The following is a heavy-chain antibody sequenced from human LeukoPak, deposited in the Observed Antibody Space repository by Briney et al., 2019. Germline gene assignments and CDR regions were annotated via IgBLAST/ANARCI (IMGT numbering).Heavy chain of an antibody. CDR1: GFTFSSYA. D-gene: IGHD4-23*01. Sequence: GGSLRLSCAASGFTFSSYAMSWVRQAPGKGLEWVSAISGSGGSTYYADSVKGRFTISRDNAKNSLYLQMNSLRAEDTAVYYCARDFPGGNSPNYYYYYMDVWGKGTTVTISS. V-gene: IGHV3-23*01. J-gene: IGHJ6*03. CDR3: ARDFPGGNSPNYYYYYMDV. CDR2: ISGSGGST.